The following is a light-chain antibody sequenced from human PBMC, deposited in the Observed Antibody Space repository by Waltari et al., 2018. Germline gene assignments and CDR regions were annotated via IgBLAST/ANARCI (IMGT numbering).Light chain of an antibody. J-gene: IGLJ3*02. CDR3: SLYIGSGIWV. CDR2: KAN. CDR1: SGSVSTTSY. Sequence: QTVVTQEPSLSVSPGGTVTLTCALSSGSVSTTSYATWYRQTPGQAPRTLLYKANTRSSGVPDRFSGSILGNKVALTITGAQADDESDYYCSLYIGSGIWVFGGGTKLTVL. V-gene: IGLV8-61*01.